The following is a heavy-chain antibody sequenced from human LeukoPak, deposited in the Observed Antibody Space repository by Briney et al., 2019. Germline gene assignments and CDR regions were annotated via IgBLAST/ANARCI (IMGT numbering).Heavy chain of an antibody. Sequence: ASVKVSCKASGYTFTSYGISWVRQAPGQGLEWMGWISAYNGNTNYAQKLQGRVTMTTDTSTSTAYMEPRSLRSDDTAVYYCARIHCSSTSCYRALNWFDPWGQGTLVTVSS. CDR1: GYTFTSYG. V-gene: IGHV1-18*01. J-gene: IGHJ5*02. CDR2: ISAYNGNT. CDR3: ARIHCSSTSCYRALNWFDP. D-gene: IGHD2-2*01.